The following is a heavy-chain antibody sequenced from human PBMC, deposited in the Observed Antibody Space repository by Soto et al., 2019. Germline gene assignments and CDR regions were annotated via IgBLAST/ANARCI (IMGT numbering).Heavy chain of an antibody. J-gene: IGHJ4*02. CDR2: VFYTGFT. D-gene: IGHD1-20*01. V-gene: IGHV4-39*01. Sequence: ETLSLTCAVSGGSVSGSYYYWAWLRQSPGKGPAWIGSVFYTGFTSYNPSLESRVSVSVDTSKNQFSLKVSAVTAADTAVYYCASSQKGYNWNYFDHWGQGALVTVSS. CDR1: GGSVSGSYYY. CDR3: ASSQKGYNWNYFDH.